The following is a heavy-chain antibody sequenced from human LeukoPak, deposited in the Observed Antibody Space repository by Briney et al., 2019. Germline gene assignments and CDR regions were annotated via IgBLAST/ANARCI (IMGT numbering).Heavy chain of an antibody. CDR2: TNPNSGGT. V-gene: IGHV1-2*06. CDR1: GYTFTCYY. Sequence: GASVKVSCKASGYTFTCYYMHWVRQAPGQGLEWMGRTNPNSGGTNYAQKFQGRVTMTRDTSISTAYMELSRLRSDDTAVYYCARNSGIAVADYWGQGTLVTVSS. CDR3: ARNSGIAVADY. D-gene: IGHD6-19*01. J-gene: IGHJ4*02.